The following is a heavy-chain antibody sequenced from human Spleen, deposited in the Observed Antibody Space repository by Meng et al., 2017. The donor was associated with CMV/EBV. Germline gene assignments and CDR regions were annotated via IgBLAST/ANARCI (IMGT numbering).Heavy chain of an antibody. CDR2: ISTWGSPK. Sequence: CGASGFTFSDYYMSWFRPAPGKGLEWVSYISTWGSPKYYANSVKGRFTISRDNAKNSLFLEMNSLRAEDTAVYYCAKEGVVVGDPADYWGQGTLVTVSS. CDR3: AKEGVVVGDPADY. V-gene: IGHV3-11*01. D-gene: IGHD1-26*01. J-gene: IGHJ4*02. CDR1: GFTFSDYY.